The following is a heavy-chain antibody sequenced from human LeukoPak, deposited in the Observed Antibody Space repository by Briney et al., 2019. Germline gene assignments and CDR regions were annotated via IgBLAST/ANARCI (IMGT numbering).Heavy chain of an antibody. CDR1: GFTFSSYG. CDR2: ISYDGSNK. J-gene: IGHJ4*02. V-gene: IGHV3-30*03. D-gene: IGHD2-15*01. Sequence: GGSLRLSCAASGFTFSSYGMHWVRQAPGKGLEWVAVISYDGSNKYYADSVKGRFTISRDNSKNTLYLQMNSLRAEDTAVYYCARDGYCSGGSCYVFDYWGQGTLVTVSS. CDR3: ARDGYCSGGSCYVFDY.